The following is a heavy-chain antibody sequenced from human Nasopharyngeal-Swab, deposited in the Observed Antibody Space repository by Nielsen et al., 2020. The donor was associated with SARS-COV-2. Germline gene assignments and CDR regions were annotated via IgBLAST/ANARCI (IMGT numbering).Heavy chain of an antibody. J-gene: IGHJ4*02. CDR2: MKPSGIT. CDR3: AGHPADFDY. V-gene: IGHV4-34*01. CDR1: GGSVSDHH. Sequence: SETLSLTCAVYGGSVSDHHWSWIRQPPGKGLEWIGEMKPSGITNYNPSLKSRVAISIDTSKNQFFLNLRSVTAADTAVYYCAGHPADFDYWGQGTLITVSS. D-gene: IGHD6-25*01.